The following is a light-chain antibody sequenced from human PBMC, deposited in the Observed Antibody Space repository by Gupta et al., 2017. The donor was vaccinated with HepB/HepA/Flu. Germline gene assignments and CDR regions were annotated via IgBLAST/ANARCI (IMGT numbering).Light chain of an antibody. CDR2: DDS. Sequence: SYVLTQPPSVSVAPGKTARSTCGGNNIGTKSVHWYQQKPGQAPVLVAYDDSDRPSGIPERFSGSNSGNTATLTISRVEAGDEADYYCQVWDSSSDHRVIFGGGTKLTVL. CDR3: QVWDSSSDHRVI. CDR1: NIGTKS. J-gene: IGLJ2*01. V-gene: IGLV3-21*03.